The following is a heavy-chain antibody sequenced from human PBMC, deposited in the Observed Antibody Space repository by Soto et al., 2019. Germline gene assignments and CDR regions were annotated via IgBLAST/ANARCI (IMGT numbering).Heavy chain of an antibody. CDR1: GFSLNTGGVG. Sequence: QITLKESGPTLVKPTQTLTLTCTFSGFSLNTGGVGVGWIRQYPGKALAWLALIYWDDDKRYSPSLKRRLTITKDTSKTQVVLTMTNMDPVDTATYYWARRYSSSHDYWGQGTLVTVSS. V-gene: IGHV2-5*02. CDR2: IYWDDDK. J-gene: IGHJ4*02. CDR3: ARRYSSSHDY. D-gene: IGHD6-13*01.